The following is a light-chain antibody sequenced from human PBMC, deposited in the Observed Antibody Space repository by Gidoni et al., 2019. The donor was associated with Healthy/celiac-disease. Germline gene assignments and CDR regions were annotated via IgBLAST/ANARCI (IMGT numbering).Light chain of an antibody. Sequence: DIQMTQSPSSLSASVGDRVTITCQASQDISNYLNWYQQKPGKAPKLLIYDASNLETGVPSRFSASGSGTDFTFTISSLQPEDMATYYCPQYDNLPPLPFGQRTKLEIK. J-gene: IGKJ2*01. CDR1: QDISNY. CDR2: DAS. V-gene: IGKV1-33*01. CDR3: PQYDNLPPLP.